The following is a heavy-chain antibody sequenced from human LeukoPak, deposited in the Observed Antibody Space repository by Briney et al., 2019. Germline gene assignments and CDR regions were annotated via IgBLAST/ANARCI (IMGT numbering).Heavy chain of an antibody. J-gene: IGHJ4*02. Sequence: SETLSLTCAVSGGSISSSNWWSWVRQPPGKGLEWIGEIYHSGSTNYNPSLKSRVTISVDKSKNQFSLKLSSVTAADTAVYYCARIPFIRGAWGYFDCWGQGTLVTVSS. D-gene: IGHD3-10*01. V-gene: IGHV4-4*02. CDR2: IYHSGST. CDR1: GGSISSSNW. CDR3: ARIPFIRGAWGYFDC.